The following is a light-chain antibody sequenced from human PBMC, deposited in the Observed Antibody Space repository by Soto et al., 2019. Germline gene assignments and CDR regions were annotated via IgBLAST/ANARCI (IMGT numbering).Light chain of an antibody. CDR1: QSVSSN. Sequence: TLNESPGERATLSCRASQSVSSNLAWYQQKPGQAPRLLIYGASTRATGIPARFSGSGSGTEFTLTISSLQSKHFAVYDFQARYNWSCTSGQGTTV. V-gene: IGKV3-15*01. CDR2: GAS. CDR3: QARYNWSCT. J-gene: IGKJ1*01.